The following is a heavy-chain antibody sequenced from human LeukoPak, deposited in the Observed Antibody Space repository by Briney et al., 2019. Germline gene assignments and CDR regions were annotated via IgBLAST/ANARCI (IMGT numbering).Heavy chain of an antibody. Sequence: GGSLRLSCAASGFTVSSNYMSWVRQAPGKGLEWVSVIYSGGSTYYADSVKGRFTISRDNAKNTLYLQMGRLRADDMAMYYCAKDSGSYLFDSWGQGTLVTVPS. CDR1: GFTVSSNY. V-gene: IGHV3-53*05. CDR2: IYSGGST. D-gene: IGHD1-26*01. CDR3: AKDSGSYLFDS. J-gene: IGHJ4*02.